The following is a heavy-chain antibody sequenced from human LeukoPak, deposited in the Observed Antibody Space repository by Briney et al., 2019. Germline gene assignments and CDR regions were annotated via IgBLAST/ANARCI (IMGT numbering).Heavy chain of an antibody. Sequence: SGTLSLTCAVSGGSISSGGYSWSWIRQPPGKGLEWIGYIYHSGSTYYNPSLKSRVTISVDRSKNQFSLKLSSVTAADTAVYYCARVPLYYDSSGYLRANWFDPWGQGTLVTVSS. CDR3: ARVPLYYDSSGYLRANWFDP. CDR1: GGSISSGGYS. J-gene: IGHJ5*02. CDR2: IYHSGST. D-gene: IGHD3-22*01. V-gene: IGHV4-30-2*01.